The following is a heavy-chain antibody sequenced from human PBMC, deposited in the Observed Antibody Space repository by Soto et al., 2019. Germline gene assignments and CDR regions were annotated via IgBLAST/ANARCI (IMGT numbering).Heavy chain of an antibody. CDR3: ARDHPMVRGVINYYYYGMDV. J-gene: IGHJ6*02. CDR2: IYYSGST. V-gene: IGHV4-39*02. CDR1: GGSISSSSYY. Sequence: PSETLSLTCTVSGGSISSSSYYWGWIRQPPGKGLEWIGSIYYSGSTYYNPALKSRVTISVDTSKNQFSLKLSSVTAADTAVYYCARDHPMVRGVINYYYYGMDVWGQGTTVTVSS. D-gene: IGHD3-10*01.